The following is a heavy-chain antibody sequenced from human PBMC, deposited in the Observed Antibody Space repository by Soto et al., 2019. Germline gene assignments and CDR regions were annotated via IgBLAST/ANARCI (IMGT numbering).Heavy chain of an antibody. CDR1: GGSISSSNW. CDR2: IYHSGST. CDR3: ARGRSYYDSSGYYYYYYGMDV. D-gene: IGHD3-22*01. J-gene: IGHJ6*02. Sequence: SETLSLTCAVSGGSISSSNWWSWVRQPPGKGLEWIGEIYHSGSTNYNPSLKSRVTISVDRSKNQFSLKLSSVTAADTAVYYCARGRSYYDSSGYYYYYYGMDVWGQGTTVTVSS. V-gene: IGHV4-4*02.